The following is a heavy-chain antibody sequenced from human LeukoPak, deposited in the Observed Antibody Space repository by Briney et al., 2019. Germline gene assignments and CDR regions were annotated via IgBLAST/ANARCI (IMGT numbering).Heavy chain of an antibody. V-gene: IGHV3-53*01. CDR3: ARRAGAYSHPYDY. D-gene: IGHD4/OR15-4a*01. J-gene: IGHJ4*02. Sequence: GSLRLSCTVSGFTVSSNSMSWVRQAPGKGLEWVSFIYSGTIHYSDSVKGRFTISRDNSKNTLYLQMNSLRAEDTAVYYCARRAGAYSHPYDYWGQGTLVTVSS. CDR1: GFTVSSNS. CDR2: IYSGTI.